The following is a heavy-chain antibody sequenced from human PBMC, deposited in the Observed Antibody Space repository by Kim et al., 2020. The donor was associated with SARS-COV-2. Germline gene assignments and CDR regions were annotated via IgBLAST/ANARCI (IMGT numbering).Heavy chain of an antibody. J-gene: IGHJ5*02. Sequence: PSHKSRVTISVDTSKNQFSLRLSSVTAADTAVYYCARSHITMVRGVLFDPWGQGTLVTVSS. D-gene: IGHD3-10*01. V-gene: IGHV4-59*01. CDR3: ARSHITMVRGVLFDP.